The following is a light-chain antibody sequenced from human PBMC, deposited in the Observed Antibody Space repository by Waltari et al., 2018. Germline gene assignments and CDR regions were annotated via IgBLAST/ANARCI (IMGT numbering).Light chain of an antibody. CDR1: QRVNTN. Sequence: VVTQSPANLSVSPGQTVTLSASASQRVNTNLARYQQKPGQAPRLLIFAASTRAPGIPSRFGGSGSGTEFTLTITSLQFEDVGVYFCQQYHKWPPGGFGGGTKVEIE. CDR3: QQYHKWPPGG. V-gene: IGKV3-15*01. J-gene: IGKJ4*01. CDR2: AAS.